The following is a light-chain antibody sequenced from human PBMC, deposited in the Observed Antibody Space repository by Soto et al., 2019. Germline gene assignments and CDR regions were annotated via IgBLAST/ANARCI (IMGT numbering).Light chain of an antibody. CDR1: QSVSSY. V-gene: IGKV3-11*01. CDR3: QVRTDWPPFKYT. Sequence: EIVLTQSPATLSLSPGERATLSCRASQSVSSYLAWYQQKPGQAPRLLIFDASNRATGIPARFRGSGSGTDFTLTISSLEPEDFAIYFCQVRTDWPPFKYTFGQGTKLEVK. J-gene: IGKJ2*01. CDR2: DAS.